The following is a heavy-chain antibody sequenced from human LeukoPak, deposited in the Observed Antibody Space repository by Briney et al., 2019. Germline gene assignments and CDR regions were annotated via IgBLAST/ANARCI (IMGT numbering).Heavy chain of an antibody. V-gene: IGHV3-30*18. CDR2: ISYDGSNK. CDR3: AKELVVPAAMKGYYYGMDV. Sequence: PGGSLRLSCAASGFTFSSYGMHWVRQAPGKGLEWVAVISYDGSNKYYADSVKGRFTISRDNSKNTLYLQMNSLRAEDTAVYYCAKELVVPAAMKGYYYGMDVWGQGTTVTVSS. D-gene: IGHD2-2*01. CDR1: GFTFSSYG. J-gene: IGHJ6*02.